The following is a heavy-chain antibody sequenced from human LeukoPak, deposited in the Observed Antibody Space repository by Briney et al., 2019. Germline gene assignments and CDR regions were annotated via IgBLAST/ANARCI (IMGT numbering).Heavy chain of an antibody. CDR1: GGSFSGYY. CDR3: TRGGELMNF. J-gene: IGHJ4*02. Sequence: SETLSLTCAVYGGSFSGYYWSWIRQPPGKGLEWIGEINHSGSTNYNPSLKSRVTISVDTSKNQFSLKLSSVTAADTAVYYCTRGGELMNFWGQGTLVTVSS. CDR2: INHSGST. V-gene: IGHV4-34*01. D-gene: IGHD1-26*01.